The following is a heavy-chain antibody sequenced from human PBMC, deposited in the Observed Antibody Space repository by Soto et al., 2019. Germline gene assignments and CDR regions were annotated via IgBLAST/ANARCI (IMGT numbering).Heavy chain of an antibody. D-gene: IGHD1-20*01. CDR1: GYIFSGYG. CDR2: IWFDGSEK. CDR3: ARDGIGVTAFRGFCDY. Sequence: QDHLVESGGGVVQPGRSLRLSCAAPGYIFSGYGMHWVRQAPGKGLEWVAVIWFDGSEKYYADSVEGGFTISSDKSKNMLYLQMDSLRAEETAVYYCARDGIGVTAFRGFCDYCGQGTVVTVSS. J-gene: IGHJ4*02. V-gene: IGHV3-33*01.